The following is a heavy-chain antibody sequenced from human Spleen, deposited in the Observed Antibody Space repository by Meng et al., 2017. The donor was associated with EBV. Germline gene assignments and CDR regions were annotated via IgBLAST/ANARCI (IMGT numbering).Heavy chain of an antibody. D-gene: IGHD2-2*01. CDR3: ARDRYCSSTSCYYNYFDH. CDR2: INAGNGNT. Sequence: GAWVKKPGDSVKVSCKASGYTFTSYAMHWVRQAPGQRLEWMGWINAGNGNTKYSQKFQGRVTITRDTSASTAYMELSSLRSEDTAVYYCARDRYCSSTSCYYNYFDHWGQGTLVTVSS. J-gene: IGHJ4*02. V-gene: IGHV1-3*01. CDR1: GYTFTSYA.